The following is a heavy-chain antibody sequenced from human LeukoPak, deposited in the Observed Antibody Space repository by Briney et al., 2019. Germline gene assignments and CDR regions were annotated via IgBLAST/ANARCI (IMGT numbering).Heavy chain of an antibody. Sequence: GGSLRLSCAASGFTFSTYQMNWVRQAPGKGLEWVSYISNSDNTRYYTDSVKGRFTISRDNAKNSLYLQMNNLRAEDTGVYYCARATGYLSYFDLWGRGTPVTVSS. V-gene: IGHV3-48*03. D-gene: IGHD3-9*01. CDR2: ISNSDNTR. CDR1: GFTFSTYQ. CDR3: ARATGYLSYFDL. J-gene: IGHJ2*01.